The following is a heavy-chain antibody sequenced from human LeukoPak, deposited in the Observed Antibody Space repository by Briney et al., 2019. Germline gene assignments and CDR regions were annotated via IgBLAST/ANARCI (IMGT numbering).Heavy chain of an antibody. J-gene: IGHJ4*02. CDR1: GYTFTGYY. D-gene: IGHD3-22*01. V-gene: IGHV1-2*04. CDR3: ATSSGYDSSGYLYYFDY. CDR2: INPNSGGT. Sequence: ASVKVSCKASGYTFTGYYMHWVRQAPGQGLEWMGWINPNSGGTNYAQKFQGWVTMTRDTSISTAYMELSSLRSEDTAVYYCATSSGYDSSGYLYYFDYWGQGTLVTVSS.